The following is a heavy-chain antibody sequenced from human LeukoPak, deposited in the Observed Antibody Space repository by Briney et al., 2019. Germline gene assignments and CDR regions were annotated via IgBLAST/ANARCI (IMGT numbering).Heavy chain of an antibody. CDR3: ARVERIAVAEYDY. Sequence: SETLSLTCTVSGGSIRSYYWSWIRQPPGKGLEWIGYIYYSGSTDYNPSLNSRVTISLDTSKNQLSLKLMSVTAADTAVYYCARVERIAVAEYDYWGQGTLVTVSS. CDR2: IYYSGST. D-gene: IGHD6-19*01. V-gene: IGHV4-59*01. J-gene: IGHJ4*02. CDR1: GGSIRSYY.